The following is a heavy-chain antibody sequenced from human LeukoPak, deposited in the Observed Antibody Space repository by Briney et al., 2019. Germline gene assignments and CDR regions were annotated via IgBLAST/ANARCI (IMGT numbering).Heavy chain of an antibody. D-gene: IGHD3-22*01. CDR2: VISVLGIT. J-gene: IGHJ4*02. CDR3: ARDYYDSSGTHY. V-gene: IGHV1-69*04. CDR1: GGTSKSYP. Sequence: SVRVSCKASGGTSKSYPLNWLRQAPGQGLEWMGRVISVLGITHYGQNFQGKVTITADRSTSTAYMELHSLTSSDTAVYYCARDYYDSSGTHYWGQGTLVTVSS.